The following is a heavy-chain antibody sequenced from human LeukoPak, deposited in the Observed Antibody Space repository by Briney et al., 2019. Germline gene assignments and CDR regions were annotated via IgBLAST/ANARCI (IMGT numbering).Heavy chain of an antibody. D-gene: IGHD3-9*01. CDR1: GYTFSDDW. CDR2: INPNSSVT. Sequence: ASVKVSCEASGYTFSDDWVHWVRQAPGQGLEWMGWINPNSSVTNYAQKFQGRVTLTRDTSISTAYMELSRPRSDHKDIYHCAIVHSATAYLRYDYWGQGTLVTVSS. CDR3: AIVHSATAYLRYDY. V-gene: IGHV1-2*02. J-gene: IGHJ4*02.